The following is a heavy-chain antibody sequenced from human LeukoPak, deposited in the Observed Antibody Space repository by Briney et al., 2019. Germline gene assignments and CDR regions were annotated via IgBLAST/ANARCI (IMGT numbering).Heavy chain of an antibody. CDR3: AKGLYYYDSSGYLFDY. J-gene: IGHJ4*02. Sequence: QSGGSLRLSCAASGFTFSSYAMSWVRQAPEKGLEWVSAISGSGGSTYYADSVKGRFTISRDNSKNTLYLQMNSLRAEDTAVYYCAKGLYYYDSSGYLFDYWGQGTLVTVSS. CDR2: ISGSGGST. CDR1: GFTFSSYA. V-gene: IGHV3-23*01. D-gene: IGHD3-22*01.